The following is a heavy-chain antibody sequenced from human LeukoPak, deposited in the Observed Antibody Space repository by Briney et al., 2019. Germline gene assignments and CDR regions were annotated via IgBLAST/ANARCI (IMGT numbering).Heavy chain of an antibody. D-gene: IGHD6-19*01. CDR1: GYTFTSYG. CDR3: ARDRGAGSSGWPPTYYYYGMDV. Sequence: ASVKVSCKASGYTFTSYGIRWVRQAPGQGLEWMGWISAYNGNTNYAQKLQGRVTMTTDTSTSTAYMELRSLRPDDTAVYYCARDRGAGSSGWPPTYYYYGMDVWGQGTTVTVSS. CDR2: ISAYNGNT. V-gene: IGHV1-18*01. J-gene: IGHJ6*02.